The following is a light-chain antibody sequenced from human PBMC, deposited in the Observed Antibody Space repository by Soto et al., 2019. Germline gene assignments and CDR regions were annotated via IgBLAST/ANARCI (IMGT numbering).Light chain of an antibody. Sequence: EIVMTQSPVTLSMSPGERATLSCRAGESVSSNLAWYQQKPGQAPRLLIYGASTRATGVPARFTGSGSGTEFTLTISGLQPEDSATYYCQQYERYSTFGQRTKVDIK. CDR3: QQYERYST. V-gene: IGKV3-15*01. J-gene: IGKJ1*01. CDR1: ESVSSN. CDR2: GAS.